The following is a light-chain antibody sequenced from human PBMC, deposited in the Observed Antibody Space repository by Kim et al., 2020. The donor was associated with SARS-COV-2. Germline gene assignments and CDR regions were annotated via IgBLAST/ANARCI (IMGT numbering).Light chain of an antibody. Sequence: SVSPGESATLACRASQTVSRKLAWYQQRPGQAPRLLIYGAFTRATGVPARFSGSGSETEFTLTVSSLQSEDFAVYFCQQYLRWPLTFGGGTKLEI. CDR2: GAF. V-gene: IGKV3-15*01. J-gene: IGKJ4*01. CDR3: QQYLRWPLT. CDR1: QTVSRK.